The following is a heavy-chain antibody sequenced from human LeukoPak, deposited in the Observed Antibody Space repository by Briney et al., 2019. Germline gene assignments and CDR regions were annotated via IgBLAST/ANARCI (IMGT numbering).Heavy chain of an antibody. CDR2: IYYSGNT. D-gene: IGHD2-15*01. CDR3: ARALDCSGGTCYRYNWFDP. CDR1: GGSISSGAYY. J-gene: IGHJ5*02. V-gene: IGHV4-31*03. Sequence: SQTLSLTCTVCGGSISSGAYYWSWIHQHPGKGLEWIGYIYYSGNTYYNPSLKSRVTISVDTSKNQLSLKVSSVTAADTAVYYCARALDCSGGTCYRYNWFDPWGQGTLVTVSS.